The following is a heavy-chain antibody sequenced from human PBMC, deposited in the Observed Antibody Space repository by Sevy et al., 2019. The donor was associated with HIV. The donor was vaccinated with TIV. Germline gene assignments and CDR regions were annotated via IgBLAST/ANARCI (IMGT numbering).Heavy chain of an antibody. V-gene: IGHV3-48*02. J-gene: IGHJ5*02. Sequence: GGSLRLSCAASGFSVDTYSMSWVRQAPGKGLEWISYISTSPGIMYYAASVKGRFTISRDNAKNSLYLQMNNLRDEDTAVYYCARKLFAHASYANWLDPRGQGTQVTVSS. CDR3: ARKLFAHASYANWLDP. CDR2: ISTSPGIM. CDR1: GFSVDTYS. D-gene: IGHD3-10*01.